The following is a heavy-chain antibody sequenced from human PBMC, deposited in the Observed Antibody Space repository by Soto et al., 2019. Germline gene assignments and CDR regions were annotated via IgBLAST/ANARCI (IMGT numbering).Heavy chain of an antibody. D-gene: IGHD2-15*01. CDR1: GFTVSDYS. Sequence: EVKLVESGGGLVKPGGSLRLSCTASGFTVSDYSMNWIRQAPGKGLEWVSSISRSSSYMFYADSVRGRFTVSRDNAKNSVYLQMDSLRAEDTAVYYCANHDSGGNRVWGQGTLVTVSS. J-gene: IGHJ4*02. CDR3: ANHDSGGNRV. CDR2: ISRSSSYM. V-gene: IGHV3-21*01.